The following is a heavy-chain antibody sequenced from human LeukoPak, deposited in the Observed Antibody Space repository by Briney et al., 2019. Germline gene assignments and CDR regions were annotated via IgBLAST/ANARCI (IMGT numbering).Heavy chain of an antibody. CDR2: ISSSSSYI. V-gene: IGHV3-21*01. Sequence: GGSLRLSCAASGFTFSSYSMNWVRQAPGKGLEWVSSISSSSSYIYYADSVKGGFTISRDNAKNSLYLQMSSLRAEDTAVYYCARGSGYNFGSQYYAFDIWGQGTMVTVSS. J-gene: IGHJ3*02. D-gene: IGHD5-24*01. CDR3: ARGSGYNFGSQYYAFDI. CDR1: GFTFSSYS.